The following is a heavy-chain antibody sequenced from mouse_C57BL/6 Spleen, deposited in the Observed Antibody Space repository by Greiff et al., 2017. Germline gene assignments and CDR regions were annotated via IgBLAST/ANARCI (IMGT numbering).Heavy chain of an antibody. CDR1: GFSFNTYA. CDR2: IRSKSNNYAT. D-gene: IGHD1-1*01. J-gene: IGHJ1*03. Sequence: EADGGLVQPKGSLKLSCAASGFSFNTYAMNWVRQAPGKGLEWVARIRSKSNNYATYYADSVKDRFTISRDDSESMLYLQMNNLKTEDTAMYYCVSLSSYGYFDVWGTGTTVTVSS. CDR3: VSLSSYGYFDV. V-gene: IGHV10-1*01.